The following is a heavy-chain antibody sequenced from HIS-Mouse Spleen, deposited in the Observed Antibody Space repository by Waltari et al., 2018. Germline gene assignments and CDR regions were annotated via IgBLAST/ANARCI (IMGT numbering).Heavy chain of an antibody. V-gene: IGHV4-39*07. CDR2: IYYSGST. CDR1: GGSISSSSYS. D-gene: IGHD6-13*01. CDR3: AREIPYSSSWYDWYFDL. J-gene: IGHJ2*01. Sequence: QLQLQESGPGLVKPSETLSLPCPVPGGSISSSSYSWGWIRQPPGKGLEWIGSIYYSGSTYYNPSLKSRVTISVDTSKNQFSLKLSSVTAADTAVYYCAREIPYSSSWYDWYFDLWGRGTLVTVSS.